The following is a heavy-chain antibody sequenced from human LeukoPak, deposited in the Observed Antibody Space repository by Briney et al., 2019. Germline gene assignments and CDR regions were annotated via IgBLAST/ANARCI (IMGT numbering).Heavy chain of an antibody. CDR2: IYYSGST. D-gene: IGHD3-22*01. CDR1: GGSISTYY. Sequence: SETLSFTCTVSGGSISTYYWSWIRQPPGKGLEWIGYIYYSGSTNYNPSLKSRVTISVDKSKNQFSLKLSSVTAADTAVYYCARGHSYYYDSSAYYPDFDYWGQGTLVTVSS. J-gene: IGHJ4*02. V-gene: IGHV4-59*01. CDR3: ARGHSYYYDSSAYYPDFDY.